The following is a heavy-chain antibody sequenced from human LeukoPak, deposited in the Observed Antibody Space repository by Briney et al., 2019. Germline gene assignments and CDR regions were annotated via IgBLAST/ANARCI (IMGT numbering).Heavy chain of an antibody. V-gene: IGHV1-18*01. CDR3: AREGYCSGGSCYLGLYYYYYYMDV. Sequence: ASVKVSCKASGGTFSSYAISWVRQAPGQGLEWMGWISAYNGNTNYAQKLQGRVTMTTDTSTSTAYMELRSLRSDDTAVYYCAREGYCSGGSCYLGLYYYYYYMDVWGKGTTVTISS. J-gene: IGHJ6*03. CDR1: GGTFSSYA. CDR2: ISAYNGNT. D-gene: IGHD2-15*01.